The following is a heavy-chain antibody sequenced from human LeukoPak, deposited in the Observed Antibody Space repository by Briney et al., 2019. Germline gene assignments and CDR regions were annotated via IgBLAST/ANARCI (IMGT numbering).Heavy chain of an antibody. J-gene: IGHJ4*02. CDR2: IKQDGREK. CDR1: GSNFNRYW. D-gene: IGHD4-17*01. Sequence: PGGSPTPSCAASGSNFNRYWMTWVRQAPGKGLEWVGSIKQDGREKYYVDSVKGRFTISRDNAKNSLHLQINCLRAEDTAVYYCARHDYGDFYCDEGRLVTVSS. V-gene: IGHV3-7*04. CDR3: ARHDYGDFY.